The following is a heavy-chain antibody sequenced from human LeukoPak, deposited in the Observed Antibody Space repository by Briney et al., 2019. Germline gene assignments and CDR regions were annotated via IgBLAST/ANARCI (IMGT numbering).Heavy chain of an antibody. Sequence: PSETLSLTCTGSGGSIRSYYWSWIRQPPGKGLAWIGYVYDSGSTNYNPSLKSRVTISVDTSKNQFSLNLRSVTAADTAVYYCARVQDTSGYFYNFDYWGQGTLVTVSS. D-gene: IGHD3-22*01. CDR2: VYDSGST. CDR3: ARVQDTSGYFYNFDY. V-gene: IGHV4-59*01. J-gene: IGHJ4*02. CDR1: GGSIRSYY.